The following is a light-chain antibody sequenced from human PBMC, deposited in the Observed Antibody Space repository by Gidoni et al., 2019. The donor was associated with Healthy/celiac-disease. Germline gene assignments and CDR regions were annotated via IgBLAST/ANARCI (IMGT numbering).Light chain of an antibody. CDR2: GAS. V-gene: IGKV3-20*01. CDR1: PSISSSQ. J-gene: IGKJ4*01. CDR3: QHFGN. Sequence: EIVLTQSPGTLSLSPGQSATLSCRASPSISSSQLAWYQQKPGQAPRPLMYGASSRAPGIPDRFSGSGSGTDFTLTISRLEPEDFAVYYCQHFGNFGGGTKVE.